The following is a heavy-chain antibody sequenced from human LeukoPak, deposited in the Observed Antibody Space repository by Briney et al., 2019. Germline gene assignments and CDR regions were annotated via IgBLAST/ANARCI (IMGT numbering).Heavy chain of an antibody. CDR3: ARRVYGTSQYY. V-gene: IGHV4-39*01. J-gene: IGHJ4*02. Sequence: SETLSLTCTVSGGSISSSYYYWGWIRQPPGKGLEWIGSIYSSGSTYYNPSLKSRVTISVDTSKNQFSLKLTSVTAADTALYYCARRVYGTSQYYWGQGTLVTVSS. D-gene: IGHD5/OR15-5a*01. CDR1: GGSISSSYYY. CDR2: IYSSGST.